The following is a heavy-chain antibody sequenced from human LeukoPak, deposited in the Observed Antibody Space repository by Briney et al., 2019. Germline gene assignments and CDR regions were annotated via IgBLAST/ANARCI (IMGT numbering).Heavy chain of an antibody. Sequence: QPGGSLRLSCAASGFTFSNYWMHWVRQAPGKGLVWVSRINSDGTSTSYAYSVKGRFTISRDNAKNTLYLQMNSLRAEDTAVYYGARVGPSYYFDYWGQGTLVTVSS. CDR2: INSDGTST. CDR3: ARVGPSYYFDY. CDR1: GFTFSNYW. V-gene: IGHV3-74*01. J-gene: IGHJ4*02.